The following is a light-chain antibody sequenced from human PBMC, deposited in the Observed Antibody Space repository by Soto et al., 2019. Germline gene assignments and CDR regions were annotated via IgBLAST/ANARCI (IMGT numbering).Light chain of an antibody. CDR2: GNS. CDR3: QSYDSSLSTV. J-gene: IGLJ3*02. Sequence: QSVLTQPPSVSGAPGQRVTISCTGSSSNIGAGYDVHWYQQLPGTAPKLLIYGNSNRPSGVPDRFSGSKSGTSASLAMTGLHAEYEADYYCQSYDSSLSTVFGGGTQLTV. V-gene: IGLV1-40*01. CDR1: SSNIGAGYD.